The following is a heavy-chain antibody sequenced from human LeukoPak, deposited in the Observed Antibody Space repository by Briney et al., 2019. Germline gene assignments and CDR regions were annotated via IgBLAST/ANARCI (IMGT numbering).Heavy chain of an antibody. CDR1: GGSISSSSYY. J-gene: IGHJ4*02. CDR3: ARGGGYGGRRLRSPTHFDY. D-gene: IGHD4-23*01. V-gene: IGHV4-39*01. CDR2: IYYSGST. Sequence: PSETLSLTCTVSGGSISSSSYYWGWIRQPPGKGLEWIGSIYYSGSTYYNPSLKSRVTISVDTSKNQFSLKLSSVTAADTAVYYCARGGGYGGRRLRSPTHFDYWGQGTLVTVSS.